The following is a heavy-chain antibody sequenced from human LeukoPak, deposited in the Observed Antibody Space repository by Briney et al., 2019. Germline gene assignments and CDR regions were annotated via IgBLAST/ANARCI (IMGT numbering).Heavy chain of an antibody. J-gene: IGHJ3*02. Sequence: GGSLRLSCAASGFTFNNDWMNWVRQAPGKGLEWVGRIKSTVDGGTTDLAAPVKGRFTVSRDDLENTLYLQMKSLTTEDTAVYYCTTGGNVMVAGTRAFDIWGHGTTVIVS. V-gene: IGHV3-15*07. CDR2: IKSTVDGGTT. CDR3: TTGGNVMVAGTRAFDI. CDR1: GFTFNNDW. D-gene: IGHD6-19*01.